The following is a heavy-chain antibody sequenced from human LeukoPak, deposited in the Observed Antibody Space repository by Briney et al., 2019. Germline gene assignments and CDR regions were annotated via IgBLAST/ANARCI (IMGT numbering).Heavy chain of an antibody. CDR3: AKDSYPRIVGAILYYFDY. CDR2: ISGSGGST. CDR1: GFTFSSYA. D-gene: IGHD1-26*01. V-gene: IGHV3-23*01. Sequence: GGSLRLSCAASGFTFSSYAMSWVRQAPGKGLEWVSAISGSGGSTYYADSVKGRFTISRDNSKNTLYLQTNSLRAEDTAVYYCAKDSYPRIVGAILYYFDYWGQGTLVTVSS. J-gene: IGHJ4*02.